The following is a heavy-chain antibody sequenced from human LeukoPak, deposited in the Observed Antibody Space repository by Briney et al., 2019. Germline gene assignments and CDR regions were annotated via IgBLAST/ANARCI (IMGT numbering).Heavy chain of an antibody. CDR2: IYYSGST. V-gene: IGHV4-59*01. J-gene: IGHJ4*02. CDR3: ARVTGYIVEDYFDY. D-gene: IGHD3-22*01. CDR1: GGSISSYY. Sequence: SETLSLTCSVSGGSISSYYWSWIRQPPGRGLEWIGYIYYSGSTNYNPSLKSRVTIAVDTSKNQFSLRLSSVTAADTAVYYCARVTGYIVEDYFDYWGQGTLVTVSS.